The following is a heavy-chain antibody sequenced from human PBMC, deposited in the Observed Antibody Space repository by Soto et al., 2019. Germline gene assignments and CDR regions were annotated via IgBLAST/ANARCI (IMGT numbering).Heavy chain of an antibody. V-gene: IGHV1-18*04. CDR2: ISAYNGNT. Sequence: ASVKVSCKAFGYTFTSYGISWVRQAPGQGLEWMGWISAYNGNTNYAQKLQGRVTMTTDTSTSTAYMELRSLRSDDTAVYYCARPYDSSGYDAFDIWGQGTMVTVSS. CDR3: ARPYDSSGYDAFDI. J-gene: IGHJ3*02. CDR1: GYTFTSYG. D-gene: IGHD3-22*01.